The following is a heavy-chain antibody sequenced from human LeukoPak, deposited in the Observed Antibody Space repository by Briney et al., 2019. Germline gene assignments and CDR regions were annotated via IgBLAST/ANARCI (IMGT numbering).Heavy chain of an antibody. D-gene: IGHD3-22*01. CDR2: TYTGGNS. Sequence: GGSLRLSCAASGFTVSSIHMIWVRQAPGKGLEWVSVTYTGGNSYYADSVKGRFIISRDISKNTLYLQMNSLRAEDSALYYCARGGRGSAAVVAPRSFDIWGQGTMVTVSS. V-gene: IGHV3-53*01. CDR1: GFTVSSIH. CDR3: ARGGRGSAAVVAPRSFDI. J-gene: IGHJ3*02.